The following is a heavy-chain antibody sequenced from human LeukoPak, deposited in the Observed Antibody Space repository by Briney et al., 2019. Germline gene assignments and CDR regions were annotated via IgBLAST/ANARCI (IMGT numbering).Heavy chain of an antibody. CDR3: ACSSGWYEVHYYYGMDV. CDR1: GGTFSSYA. J-gene: IGHJ6*02. V-gene: IGHV1-69*04. Sequence: SVKVSCKASGGTFSSYAISWVRQAPGQGLEWMGRIIPILGIANYAQKFQGRVTITADKSTSTAYMELSSLRSEDTAVYYCACSSGWYEVHYYYGMDVWGQGTTVTVSS. D-gene: IGHD6-19*01. CDR2: IIPILGIA.